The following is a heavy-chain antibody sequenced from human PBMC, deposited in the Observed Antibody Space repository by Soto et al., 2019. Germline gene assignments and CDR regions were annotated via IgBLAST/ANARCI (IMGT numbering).Heavy chain of an antibody. D-gene: IGHD2-8*02. Sequence: EVQLVESGGGLVQPGGSLRLSCAASGFTFSSYWMTWLRQAPGKGLEWVANINPDGSANYYVDSVKGRFTISRDNAKNSLYLQMNSLRVEDTAVYYCAAPTTGNVYFNHWGQGALVTVSS. V-gene: IGHV3-7*01. CDR1: GFTFSSYW. CDR2: INPDGSAN. CDR3: AAPTTGNVYFNH. J-gene: IGHJ1*01.